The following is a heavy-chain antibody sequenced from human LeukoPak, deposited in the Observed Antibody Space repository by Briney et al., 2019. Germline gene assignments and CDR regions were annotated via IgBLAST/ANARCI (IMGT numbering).Heavy chain of an antibody. CDR3: AREPPRSGGWYPPIDY. CDR2: IYSSGNS. Sequence: PSETLSLTCTVSGCSINSHYYFNLFRQPAGKGLEWIGRIYSSGNSYYNASLQSRVTISVDTSKNQFSLNLSSVTAADTAVSYCAREPPRSGGWYPPIDYWGQGTLVTVSS. CDR1: GCSINSHYY. D-gene: IGHD6-19*01. V-gene: IGHV4-4*07. J-gene: IGHJ4*02.